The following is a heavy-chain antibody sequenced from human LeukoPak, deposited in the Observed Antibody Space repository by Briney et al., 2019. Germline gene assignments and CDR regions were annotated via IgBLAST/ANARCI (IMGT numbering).Heavy chain of an antibody. CDR1: GYSFTSYW. J-gene: IGHJ4*02. V-gene: IGHV5-51*01. Sequence: GESLKISCKGSGYSFTSYWIGWVRQMPGKGLEWMGIIYPGDSDTRYSPSFQGQVTISADRSISTAYLQWSSLKASDTAMYYCARQPPTGYSSGWSDYWGQGTLVTVSS. CDR3: ARQPPTGYSSGWSDY. CDR2: IYPGDSDT. D-gene: IGHD6-19*01.